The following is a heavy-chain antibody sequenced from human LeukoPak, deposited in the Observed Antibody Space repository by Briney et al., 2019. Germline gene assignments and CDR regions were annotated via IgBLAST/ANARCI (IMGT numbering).Heavy chain of an antibody. J-gene: IGHJ4*02. CDR1: GFTFSSYS. CDR3: ARDGGRIVGATGGDY. CDR2: ISSTSTTI. V-gene: IGHV3-48*04. D-gene: IGHD1-26*01. Sequence: PGGSLRLSCAATGFTFSSYSMNWVRQAPGKGLEWVSYISSTSTTIYYADSVKGRFTISRDNAKNSLYLQMNSLRAEDTAVYYCARDGGRIVGATGGDYWGQGTLVTVSS.